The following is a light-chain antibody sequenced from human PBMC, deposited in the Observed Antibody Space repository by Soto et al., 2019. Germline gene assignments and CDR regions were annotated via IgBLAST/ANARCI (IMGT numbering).Light chain of an antibody. J-gene: IGLJ3*02. CDR1: SSDVGSYNL. CDR2: EGS. V-gene: IGLV2-14*02. Sequence: QSALTQPASVSGSPGQSITISCTGTSSDVGSYNLVSWYQQHPGKAPKLMIYEGSKRPSGVSNRFSGSKSGNTASLTISGLQAEDEADYYCQSYDSSLSGSNVFGGGTKVTVL. CDR3: QSYDSSLSGSNV.